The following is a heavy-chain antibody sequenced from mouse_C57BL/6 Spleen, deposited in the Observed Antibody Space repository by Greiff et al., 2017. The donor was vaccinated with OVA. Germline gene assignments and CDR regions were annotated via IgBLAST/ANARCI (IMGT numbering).Heavy chain of an antibody. D-gene: IGHD1-1*01. CDR2: INPNNGGT. Sequence: EVKLMESGPELVKPGASVKMSCKASGYTFTDYNMHWVKQSHGKSLEWIGYINPNNGGTSYNQKFKGKATLTVNKSSSTAYMELRSLTSEDSAVYYCAKGVDPLTRYFDVWGTGTTVTVSS. J-gene: IGHJ1*03. CDR1: GYTFTDYN. CDR3: AKGVDPLTRYFDV. V-gene: IGHV1-22*01.